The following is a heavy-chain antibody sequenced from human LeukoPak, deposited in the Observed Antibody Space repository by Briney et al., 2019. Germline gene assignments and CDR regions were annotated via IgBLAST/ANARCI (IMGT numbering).Heavy chain of an antibody. V-gene: IGHV4-4*07. CDR2: IYTSGTT. CDR3: ARDAKYYYGSRTYFFFEY. D-gene: IGHD3-10*01. J-gene: IGHJ4*02. Sequence: PSETLSLTCTVSGNSFGDYYWSWIRQPTGKGLEWIGHIYTSGTTNYNPSLKSRVTMSIDTSKNQFSLKLSSVTAADTAIYYCARDAKYYYGSRTYFFFEYWGQGTLLSVSS. CDR1: GNSFGDYY.